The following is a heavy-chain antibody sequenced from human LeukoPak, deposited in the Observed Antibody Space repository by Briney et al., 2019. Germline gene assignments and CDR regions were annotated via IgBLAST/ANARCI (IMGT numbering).Heavy chain of an antibody. Sequence: PGRSLRLSCAASGFTFSSYGMHWVRQAPGKGLEWVAVIWYDGSNKYYADSVKGRFTISRDNSKNTLYLQMNSLRAEDTAVYYCARESGSYRGHFDYWGQGTLVTVSS. CDR3: ARESGSYRGHFDY. CDR1: GFTFSSYG. CDR2: IWYDGSNK. J-gene: IGHJ4*02. D-gene: IGHD1-26*01. V-gene: IGHV3-33*01.